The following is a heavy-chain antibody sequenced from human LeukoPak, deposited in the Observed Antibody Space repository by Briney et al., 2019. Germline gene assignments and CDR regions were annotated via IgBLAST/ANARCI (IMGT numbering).Heavy chain of an antibody. CDR3: ARDGIGYGDPSSLDAFDI. D-gene: IGHD4-17*01. V-gene: IGHV4-38-2*02. CDR1: GYSISSGYY. Sequence: SETLSLTCTVSGYSISSGYYWGWIRQPPGKGLEWIGSIYHSGSTYYNPSLKSRVTISVDTSKNQFSLKLSSVTAADTAVYYCARDGIGYGDPSSLDAFDIWGQGTMVTVSS. J-gene: IGHJ3*02. CDR2: IYHSGST.